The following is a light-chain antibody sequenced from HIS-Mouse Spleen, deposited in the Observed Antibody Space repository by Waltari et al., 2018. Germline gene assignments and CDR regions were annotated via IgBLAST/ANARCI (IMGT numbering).Light chain of an antibody. J-gene: IGKJ1*01. Sequence: DIQLTQSPSFLSASVGDRVTITCRASQGISSYLAWYQQKPGKAPKLLIYAASTLQSGVPSRCSVSGSGTDYTLTIRRLQPEDFATYYCQQLHSYPPTFGPGTKVELK. CDR2: AAS. CDR3: QQLHSYPPT. V-gene: IGKV1-9*01. CDR1: QGISSY.